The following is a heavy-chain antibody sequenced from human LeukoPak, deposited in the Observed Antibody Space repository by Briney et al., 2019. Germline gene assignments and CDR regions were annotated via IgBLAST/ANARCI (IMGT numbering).Heavy chain of an antibody. CDR1: GFTFSNYA. CDR2: ISSNGGST. J-gene: IGHJ4*02. V-gene: IGHV3-64*01. Sequence: TGGSLRLSCAASGFTFSNYAMYWVRQAPGKGLEYVSAISSNGGSTNYANSVKGRFTISRDNSKSTLYLQMGSLRAEDMGVYYCARDPYYGSGNPDYWGQGTLVTVSS. D-gene: IGHD3-10*01. CDR3: ARDPYYGSGNPDY.